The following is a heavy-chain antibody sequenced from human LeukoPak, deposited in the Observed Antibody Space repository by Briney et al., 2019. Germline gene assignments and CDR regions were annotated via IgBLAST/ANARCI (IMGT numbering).Heavy chain of an antibody. Sequence: SETLSLTCAVYGGSFSGYYWSWIRQPPGKGLEWIGEINHSGSTNYNPSLKSPLTISVDTSKNQFSLKLSSVTAADTAVYYCASDTVTTGNDAFDIWGQGTMVTVSS. J-gene: IGHJ3*02. CDR1: GGSFSGYY. CDR3: ASDTVTTGNDAFDI. V-gene: IGHV4-34*01. D-gene: IGHD4-11*01. CDR2: INHSGST.